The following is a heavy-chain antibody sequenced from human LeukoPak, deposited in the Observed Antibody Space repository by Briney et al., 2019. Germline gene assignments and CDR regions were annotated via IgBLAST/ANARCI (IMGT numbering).Heavy chain of an antibody. CDR1: GFAFSTYE. J-gene: IGHJ4*02. V-gene: IGHV3-48*03. D-gene: IGHD1-1*01. CDR2: ISSSGSTI. CDR3: ARAGNYFEY. Sequence: GGSLRLSCAASGFAFSTYEMNWGRQAPGKGLEWVSHISSSGSTIYYADSVKGRFTISRDNAKNSLYLQMNSLRAEDTAVYYCARAGNYFEYWGQGTLVTVSS.